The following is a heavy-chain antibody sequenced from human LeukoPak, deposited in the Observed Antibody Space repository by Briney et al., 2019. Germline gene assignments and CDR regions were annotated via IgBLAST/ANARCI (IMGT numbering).Heavy chain of an antibody. V-gene: IGHV3-74*01. CDR3: ARDPLYLGYFDI. CDR1: GFTFGSFW. J-gene: IGHJ3*02. CDR2: ISNDGFTT. Sequence: PGGSLRLSCAASGFTFGSFWMHWVRQVPGKGLVWVSRISNDGFTTSYADFVKGRFTISRDNAKNSLYLQMNSLRAEDTAVYHCARDPLYLGYFDIWGQGTIVTVSS. D-gene: IGHD2-8*01.